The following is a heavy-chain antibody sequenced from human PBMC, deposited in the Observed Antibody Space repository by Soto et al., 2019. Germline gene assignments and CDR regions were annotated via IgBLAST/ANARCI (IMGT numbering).Heavy chain of an antibody. V-gene: IGHV5-51*01. D-gene: IGHD3-3*01. CDR1: GYKVSTWHNFTSYW. J-gene: IGHJ6*02. CDR3: ASLGFNYDFLSGYYNVHHYYGIGV. CDR2: IYPGDSDT. Sequence: PGESLKISCMGSGYKVSTWHNFTSYWIAWVRQMPGEGLEWMGIIYPGDSDTRYSPSFQGQVTISADKSINSVYLQWSSLKASDTATYYCASLGFNYDFLSGYYNVHHYYGIGVWGQGTTVTVSS.